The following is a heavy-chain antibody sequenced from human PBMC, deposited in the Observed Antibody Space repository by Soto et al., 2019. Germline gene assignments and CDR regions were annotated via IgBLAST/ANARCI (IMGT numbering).Heavy chain of an antibody. CDR2: IRFDGSEE. Sequence: QVQLVESGGGVVQPGRSLRLSCVGSGFSFSKFGMHWVRQSPGRGLEWVAFIRFDGSEEYFADSVKGRVTISRDNSKNTLHLQLNSLRAEDSAVYYCARDLSIFGDFDYWGQGTLVTVSS. CDR3: ARDLSIFGDFDY. J-gene: IGHJ4*02. D-gene: IGHD3-3*01. V-gene: IGHV3-33*01. CDR1: GFSFSKFG.